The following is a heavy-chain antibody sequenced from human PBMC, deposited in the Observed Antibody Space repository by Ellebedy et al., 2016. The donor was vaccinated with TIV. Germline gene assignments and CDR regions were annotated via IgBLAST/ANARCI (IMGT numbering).Heavy chain of an antibody. V-gene: IGHV4-34*01. CDR2: INHSGST. Sequence: SQTLSLTRAVYGGSFSGYYWSWIRQPPGKGLEWIGEINHSGSTNYNPSLKSRVTISGDTSKNQFSLKMNSVTAADTAVYYCARFSGRGGSGRNAQPSLDYWGQGTLVTVSS. D-gene: IGHD1-26*01. CDR1: GGSFSGYY. CDR3: ARFSGRGGSGRNAQPSLDY. J-gene: IGHJ4*02.